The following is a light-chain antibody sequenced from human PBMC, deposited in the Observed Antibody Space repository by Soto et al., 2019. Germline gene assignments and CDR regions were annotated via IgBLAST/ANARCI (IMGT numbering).Light chain of an antibody. CDR3: QQYDNLPIT. CDR1: QDRGNF. Sequence: DIHISQWPGSLCPCIGDIVTITCLASQDRGNFLSWYQHKPGKAPRLLIYAASSLEPGVPSRFSGRGSGTDFTFTISSLQPQDIATYYCQQYDNLPITFGQGTRLEIK. CDR2: AAS. V-gene: IGKV1-33*01. J-gene: IGKJ5*01.